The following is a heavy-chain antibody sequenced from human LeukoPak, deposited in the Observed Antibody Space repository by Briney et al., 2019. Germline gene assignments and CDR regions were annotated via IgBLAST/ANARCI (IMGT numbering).Heavy chain of an antibody. CDR1: GFTFSTFA. Sequence: GGSLRLSCAASGFTFSTFAVIWVRQPPGKGLEWVSSIFPSGGEIHYADSVRGRFTISRDNSKSTLSLQMNSLRAEDTAVYYCAKDHYDSSGYYYPTGAFDIWGQGTMVTVSS. D-gene: IGHD3-22*01. V-gene: IGHV3-23*01. CDR2: IFPSGGEI. CDR3: AKDHYDSSGYYYPTGAFDI. J-gene: IGHJ3*02.